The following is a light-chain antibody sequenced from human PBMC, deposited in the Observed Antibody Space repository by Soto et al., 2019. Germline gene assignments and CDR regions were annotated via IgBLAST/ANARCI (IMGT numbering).Light chain of an antibody. J-gene: IGKJ1*01. V-gene: IGKV1-9*01. CDR2: EAS. CDR1: HDISTF. CDR3: QQFNTYPWT. Sequence: DIQLTRSPALLSSCIWDIVTITCRASHDISTFLAWYQQKPGKAPKLLIYEASTLQSGVPSRFSGSGAGAEFTLTITGLQPEDFATYFCQQFNTYPWTFGQGTKV.